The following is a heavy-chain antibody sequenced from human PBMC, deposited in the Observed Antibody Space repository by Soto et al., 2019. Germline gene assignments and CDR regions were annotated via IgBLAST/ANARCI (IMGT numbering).Heavy chain of an antibody. CDR2: FKIKTDCGTT. Sequence: GGSLRLSCAASVFTFSNAGMSWVRQGPGKGLECVCRFKIKTDCGTTDYAAPVKGRFTISRDDSKNKLYLQMNSLKNEDTAVYYCTKDLTRYHIVVVPEIDGEFAYCGQGTLVSLS. J-gene: IGHJ4*02. V-gene: IGHV3-15*01. CDR3: TKDLTRYHIVVVPEIDGEFAY. CDR1: VFTFSNAG. D-gene: IGHD2-2*01.